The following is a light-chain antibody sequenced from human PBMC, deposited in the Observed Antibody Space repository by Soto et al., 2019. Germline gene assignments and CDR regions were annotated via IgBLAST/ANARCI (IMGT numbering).Light chain of an antibody. J-gene: IGKJ1*01. CDR1: QSIDNW. V-gene: IGKV1-5*01. Sequence: DIQMTQSPSTLSASVGDRVTITCRASQSIDNWLAWYQQKPGKAPRLLIYDASRLESGVPSRVSGSGSGTEFTLTISSLQPDDFATYYCQQYNTFWTFGPGTKV. CDR3: QQYNTFWT. CDR2: DAS.